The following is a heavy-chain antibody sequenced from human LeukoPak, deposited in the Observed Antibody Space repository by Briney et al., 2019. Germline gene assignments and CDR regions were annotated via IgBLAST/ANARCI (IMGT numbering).Heavy chain of an antibody. J-gene: IGHJ4*02. CDR2: ICYDGSNK. D-gene: IGHD5-24*01. Sequence: GRSLRLSCAASGFTFSSYGMHWVRQAPGKGLEWVAGICYDGSNKYYADSVKGRFTISRDNSKNTLYLQMNSLRAEDTAVYYCAREMATRLGYFDYWGQGTLVTVSS. CDR1: GFTFSSYG. CDR3: AREMATRLGYFDY. V-gene: IGHV3-33*01.